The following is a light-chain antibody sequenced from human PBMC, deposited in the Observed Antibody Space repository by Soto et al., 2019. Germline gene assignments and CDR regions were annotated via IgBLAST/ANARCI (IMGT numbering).Light chain of an antibody. CDR3: NSYTSSSTLV. Sequence: QSALTQPASVSGSPGQSITISCTGTSSDVGGYNYVSWHQQHPGKAPKLMIYDVSNRPSGVSNRFSGSKSGNTAFLTISGLQAEDEADYYCNSYTSSSTLVFGGGTKLTVL. CDR1: SSDVGGYNY. CDR2: DVS. V-gene: IGLV2-14*01. J-gene: IGLJ2*01.